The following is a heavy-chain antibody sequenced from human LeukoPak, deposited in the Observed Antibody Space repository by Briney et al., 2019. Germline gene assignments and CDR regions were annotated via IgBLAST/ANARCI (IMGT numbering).Heavy chain of an antibody. V-gene: IGHV4-34*01. CDR1: GFTFSTYW. J-gene: IGHJ4*02. CDR2: INHSGST. D-gene: IGHD3-9*01. CDR3: ARRRYFDWLSPFDY. Sequence: GSLRLSCAASGFTFSTYWMHWVRQPPGKGLEWIGEINHSGSTNYNPSLKSRVTISVDTSKNQFSLKLSSVTAADTAVYYCARRRYFDWLSPFDYWGQGTLVTVSS.